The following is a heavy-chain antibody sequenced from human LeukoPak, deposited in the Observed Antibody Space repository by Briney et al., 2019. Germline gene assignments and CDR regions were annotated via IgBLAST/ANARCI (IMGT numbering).Heavy chain of an antibody. Sequence: GASEKVSCKASGYTFTSYGISWVRQAPGQGREWMGWISAYNGNTNYAQKLQGRVTMTTDTSTSTAYMELRSLRSDDTAVYYCARSGRSLYYYYYMDVWGKGTTVTISS. V-gene: IGHV1-18*01. CDR3: ARSGRSLYYYYYMDV. J-gene: IGHJ6*03. CDR2: ISAYNGNT. D-gene: IGHD3-10*01. CDR1: GYTFTSYG.